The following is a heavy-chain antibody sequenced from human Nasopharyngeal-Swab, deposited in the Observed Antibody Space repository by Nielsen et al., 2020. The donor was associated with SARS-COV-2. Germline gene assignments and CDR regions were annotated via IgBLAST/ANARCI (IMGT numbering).Heavy chain of an antibody. Sequence: VRQMPGKGLERIGSIYSSGSTYYNPSLKSRVTMSVDKSKKQFSLKLNSVTAADTAVYYCARGQDVLVVGGISWFDPWGQGTLVTVSS. CDR3: ARGQDVLVVGGISWFDP. V-gene: IGHV4-39*07. J-gene: IGHJ5*02. D-gene: IGHD2-8*02. CDR2: IYSSGST.